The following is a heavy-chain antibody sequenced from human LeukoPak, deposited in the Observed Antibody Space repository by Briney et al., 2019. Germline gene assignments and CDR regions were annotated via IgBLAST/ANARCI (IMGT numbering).Heavy chain of an antibody. CDR1: GGSISSGGYY. J-gene: IGHJ3*02. CDR3: ASLFGELFPGAFDI. D-gene: IGHD3-10*01. CDR2: IYYSGST. V-gene: IGHV4-31*03. Sequence: SETLSLTCTVSGGSISSGGYYWCWIRQHPGKGLEWIGYIYYSGSTYYNPSLKSRVTISVDTSKNQFSLKLSSVTAADTAVYYCASLFGELFPGAFDIWGQGTMVTVSS.